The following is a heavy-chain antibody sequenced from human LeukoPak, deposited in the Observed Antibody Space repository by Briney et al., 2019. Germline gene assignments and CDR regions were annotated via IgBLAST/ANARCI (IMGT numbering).Heavy chain of an antibody. V-gene: IGHV4-59*01. CDR3: ARGEIAAAGPFDY. J-gene: IGHJ4*02. D-gene: IGHD6-13*01. Sequence: SETLSLTCTVSGGSISSYYWSWIRQPPGMGLEWIGYIYYTGSTNYNPSLKSRVTILVDTSKNQFSLKLTSVTAADTAVYYCARGEIAAAGPFDYWGQGTLVTVSS. CDR2: IYYTGST. CDR1: GGSISSYY.